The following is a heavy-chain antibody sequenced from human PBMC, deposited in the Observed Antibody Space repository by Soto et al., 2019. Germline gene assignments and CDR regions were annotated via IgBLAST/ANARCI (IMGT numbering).Heavy chain of an antibody. V-gene: IGHV4-61*01. Sequence: PSETLSLTCTVSGGSVSSGSYYWSWIRQPPGKGLEWIGYIYYSGSTKYNPSLKSRVTISVDMSKNQISLKLSSVTAADTAVYYCARDRYYDSSGYYFDYWGQGTLVTVSS. CDR1: GGSVSSGSYY. D-gene: IGHD3-22*01. J-gene: IGHJ4*02. CDR3: ARDRYYDSSGYYFDY. CDR2: IYYSGST.